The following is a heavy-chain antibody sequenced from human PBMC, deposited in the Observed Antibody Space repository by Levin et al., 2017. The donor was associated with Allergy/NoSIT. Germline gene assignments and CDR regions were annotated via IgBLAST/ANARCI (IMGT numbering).Heavy chain of an antibody. D-gene: IGHD2-15*01. CDR2: ISSSSNII. V-gene: IGHV3-48*01. J-gene: IGHJ3*01. Sequence: QTGGSLRLSCAASGFTFSSNSMNWVRQAPGKGLEWVSYISSSSNIIYYADSVKGRFTISRDNAKTSLYLQMNSLRVEDSAVYYCARDRFCSGVSCFFDAFDVWGQGTMVTVSS. CDR3: ARDRFCSGVSCFFDAFDV. CDR1: GFTFSSNS.